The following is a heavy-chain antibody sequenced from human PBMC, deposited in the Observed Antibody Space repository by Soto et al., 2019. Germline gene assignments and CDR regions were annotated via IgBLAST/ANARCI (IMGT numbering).Heavy chain of an antibody. D-gene: IGHD3-16*01. CDR3: ARDGGYGNFQH. J-gene: IGHJ1*01. CDR1: GGSISSGGYS. Sequence: QLQLQESGSGLVKPSQTLSLTCTVSGGSISSGGYSWSWIRQPPGRGLEWIGYIYHTGNTYYNPSLKSRVTISVDRSKNQFSIKLNSVTAADTAVYYCARDGGYGNFQHWGQGTLVTVFS. CDR2: IYHTGNT. V-gene: IGHV4-30-2*01.